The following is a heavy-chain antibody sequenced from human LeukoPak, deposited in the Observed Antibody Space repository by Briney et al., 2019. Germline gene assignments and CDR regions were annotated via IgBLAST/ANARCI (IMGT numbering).Heavy chain of an antibody. V-gene: IGHV4-4*07. J-gene: IGHJ3*02. CDR1: GGSISSYY. D-gene: IGHD3-10*01. Sequence: KPSETLSLTCTVSGGSISSYYWSWIRQPAGKGLEWIGRIYTSGSTNYNPSLKSRVTMSVDTSKNQFSLKLSSVTAADTAVYYCARHLGGSGSHYNYAFDIWGQGTMVTVSS. CDR2: IYTSGST. CDR3: ARHLGGSGSHYNYAFDI.